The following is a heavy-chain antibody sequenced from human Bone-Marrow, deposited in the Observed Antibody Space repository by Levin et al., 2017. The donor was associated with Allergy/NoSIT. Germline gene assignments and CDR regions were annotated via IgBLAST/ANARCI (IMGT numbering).Heavy chain of an antibody. CDR3: ARDYEWNFGN. V-gene: IGHV1-2*02. CDR1: DYTFTAYY. J-gene: IGHJ4*02. D-gene: IGHD1-7*01. CDR2: INPYSGDT. Sequence: PGESLKISCQASDYTFTAYYLHWVRQVPGQGLEWMGWINPYSGDTKYSQRFQRRVTMTRDTSINTAYLWLAALTSDDTAVYYCARDYEWNFGNWGQGTLVTVSS.